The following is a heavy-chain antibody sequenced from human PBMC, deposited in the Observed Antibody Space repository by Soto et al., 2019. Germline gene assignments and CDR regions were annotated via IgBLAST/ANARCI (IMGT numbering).Heavy chain of an antibody. CDR2: IKQDGSEK. CDR3: ARGLNVVRFLEWLFTYGMDV. CDR1: GFTFSSYW. D-gene: IGHD3-3*01. V-gene: IGHV3-7*01. Sequence: PGGSLRLSCVASGFTFSSYWMGWVRQAPGKGLEWVANIKQDGSEKYYVDSVKGRFTISRDNAKNSLYLQMNSLRAEDTAVYYCARGLNVVRFLEWLFTYGMDVWGRGTTVTVSS. J-gene: IGHJ6*02.